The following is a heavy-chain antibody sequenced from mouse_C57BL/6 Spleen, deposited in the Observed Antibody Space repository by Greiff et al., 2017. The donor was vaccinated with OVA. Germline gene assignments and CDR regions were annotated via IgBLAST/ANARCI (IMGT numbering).Heavy chain of an antibody. CDR1: GYTFTSYT. D-gene: IGHD2-1*01. V-gene: IGHV1-4*01. Sequence: VQLQQSGAELARPGASVKMSCKASGYTFTSYTMHWVKQRPGQGLEWIGYINPSSGYTKYNQKFKDKATLTADKSSSTAYMQLSSLTSEDSAVYYCARDYGNYVYAMDYWGQGTSVTVSS. CDR3: ARDYGNYVYAMDY. J-gene: IGHJ4*01. CDR2: INPSSGYT.